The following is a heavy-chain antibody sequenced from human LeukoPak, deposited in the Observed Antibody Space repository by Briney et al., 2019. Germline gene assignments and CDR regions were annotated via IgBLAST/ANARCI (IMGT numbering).Heavy chain of an antibody. CDR3: TTCLNGAGQPVAIYYYGMDV. J-gene: IGHJ6*02. V-gene: IGHV1-24*01. CDR2: FDPEDGET. Sequence: ASVTLSCKVSGYTLTEMSIHWMRQAPGGALEWMGGFDPEDGETVYAPKFQGRVTMTEDTSADTAYMELSSLRSEDTAVYYCTTCLNGAGQPVAIYYYGMDVWGQGTTVTVSS. D-gene: IGHD2-2*01. CDR1: GYTLTEMS.